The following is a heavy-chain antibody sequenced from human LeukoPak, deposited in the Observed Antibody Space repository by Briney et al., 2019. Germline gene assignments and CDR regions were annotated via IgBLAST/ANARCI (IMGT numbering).Heavy chain of an antibody. Sequence: GGSLRLSCSVSGFTFSTYVMHWVRQAPGKGLEYVSAISSNGDNTYYADSVKGRFTISRDNSKNMLYLQMSSLRADDTAVYYCVRGTGYWGQGTLVTVSS. V-gene: IGHV3-64D*06. CDR3: VRGTGY. J-gene: IGHJ4*02. CDR1: GFTFSTYV. CDR2: ISSNGDNT.